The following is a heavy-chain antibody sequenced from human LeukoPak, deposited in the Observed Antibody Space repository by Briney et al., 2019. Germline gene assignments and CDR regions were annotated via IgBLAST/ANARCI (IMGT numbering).Heavy chain of an antibody. CDR3: ARARVYDYVWGSYRPNWFDP. Sequence: KPSETLSLTCAVYGGSFSGYYWSWIRQPPGKGLEWIGEINHSGSTNYNPSLKSRVTISVDTSKNQFSLKLSSVTAADTAVYYCARARVYDYVWGSYRPNWFDPWGQGTLVTVSS. CDR2: INHSGST. CDR1: GGSFSGYY. V-gene: IGHV4-34*01. J-gene: IGHJ5*02. D-gene: IGHD3-16*02.